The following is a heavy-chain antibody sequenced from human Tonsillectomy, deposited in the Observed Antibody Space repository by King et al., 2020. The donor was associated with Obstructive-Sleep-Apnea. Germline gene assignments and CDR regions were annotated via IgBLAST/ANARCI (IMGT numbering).Heavy chain of an antibody. CDR1: GFTFRSYG. V-gene: IGHV3-33*01. CDR2: IWYDGSYK. Sequence: VQLVESGGGVVQPGRSLRLSCEVSGFTFRSYGMHWVRQDPGKGLEWVAVIWYDGSYKYYADSVKGRFTISRDNSKNTLYLEMRSLRVEDTAVYYCARDYIEVVVAGSQVGMDVWGQGTSVTVSS. J-gene: IGHJ6*02. D-gene: IGHD2-15*01. CDR3: ARDYIEVVVAGSQVGMDV.